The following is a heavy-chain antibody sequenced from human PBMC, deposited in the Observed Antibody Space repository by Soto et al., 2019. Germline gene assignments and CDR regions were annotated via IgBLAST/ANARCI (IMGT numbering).Heavy chain of an antibody. D-gene: IGHD5-18*01. V-gene: IGHV4-39*01. CDR2: IYYSGST. CDR1: CLSIISSRYY. J-gene: IGHJ6*02. CDR3: ERLMIQHYYYYGLDV. Sequence: SETLSLTCTVSCLSIISSRYYWGWIRQPPGKGLEWIGSIYYSGSTYYNPSLKSRVTISVDTSKNQFSLKLSSVTAADTAVYYCERLMIQHYYYYGLDVWGQGTTVTVLL.